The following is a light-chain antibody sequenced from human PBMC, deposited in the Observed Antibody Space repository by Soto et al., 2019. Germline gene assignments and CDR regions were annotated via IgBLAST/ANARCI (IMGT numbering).Light chain of an antibody. CDR2: SNI. CDR3: SSYAGSYTWV. CDR1: SSNIGAGYD. J-gene: IGLJ3*02. Sequence: QSVLTQPPSVSGAPGQRVTISCTGSSSNIGAGYDVHWYQQLPGTAPKLLIYSNINRPSGVPDRFSGSKSGNTASLTISGLQAEDEADYYCSSYAGSYTWVFGGGTKLTVL. V-gene: IGLV1-40*01.